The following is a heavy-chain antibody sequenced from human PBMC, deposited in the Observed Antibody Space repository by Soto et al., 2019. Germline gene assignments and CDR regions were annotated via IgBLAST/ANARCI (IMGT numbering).Heavy chain of an antibody. CDR1: GGSVSSGSYY. V-gene: IGHV4-61*01. J-gene: IGHJ6*02. CDR2: IYYSGST. CDR3: ARDGYYGMDV. Sequence: SETLSLTCTVSGGSVSSGSYYWSWIRQPPGKGLEWIGYIYYSGSTNYNASLKSRVTISVDTSKNQFSLKLSSVTAADTAVYYCARDGYYGMDVWGQGTTVTVSS.